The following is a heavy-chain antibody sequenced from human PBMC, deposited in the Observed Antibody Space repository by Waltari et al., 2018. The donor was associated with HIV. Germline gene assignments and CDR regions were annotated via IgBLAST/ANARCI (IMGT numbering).Heavy chain of an antibody. D-gene: IGHD6-6*01. CDR2: IYYSGST. J-gene: IGHJ4*02. Sequence: QLQLQESGPGLVKPSETLSLTCTVPGGSISSSSYYWGWIRQPPGKGLEWIGSIYYSGSTYYNPSLKSRVTISVDTSKNQFSLKLSSVTAADTAVYYCARGGEYSSSARTGAYYWGQGTLVTVSS. CDR1: GGSISSSSYY. CDR3: ARGGEYSSSARTGAYY. V-gene: IGHV4-39*01.